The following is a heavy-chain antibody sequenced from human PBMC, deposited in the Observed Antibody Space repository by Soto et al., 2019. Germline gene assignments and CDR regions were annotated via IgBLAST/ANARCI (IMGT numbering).Heavy chain of an antibody. Sequence: SETLSLTCTFSGGSISSYYSSCIRQPPGKGLEWIGYIYHSASTNSTPSLQSRVTIPADTSKPPSSLKLSSVTAADTAVYYCARVTGRYYYGMDVWGQGTTVTVSS. J-gene: IGHJ6*02. CDR1: GGSISSYY. CDR3: ARVTGRYYYGMDV. CDR2: IYHSAST. V-gene: IGHV4-59*12.